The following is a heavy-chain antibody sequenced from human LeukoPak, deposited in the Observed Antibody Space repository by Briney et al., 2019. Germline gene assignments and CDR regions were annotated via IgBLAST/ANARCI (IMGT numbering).Heavy chain of an antibody. V-gene: IGHV3-20*04. CDR2: INWNGGST. J-gene: IGHJ5*02. CDR3: AKGVKGAAGDWFDP. Sequence: GGSLRLSCAASGFTFDDYGMSWVRQAPGKGLEWVSGINWNGGSTGYADSVKGRFTISRDNAKNSLYLQMNSLRAEDTALYYCAKGVKGAAGDWFDPWGQGTLVTVSS. CDR1: GFTFDDYG. D-gene: IGHD6-13*01.